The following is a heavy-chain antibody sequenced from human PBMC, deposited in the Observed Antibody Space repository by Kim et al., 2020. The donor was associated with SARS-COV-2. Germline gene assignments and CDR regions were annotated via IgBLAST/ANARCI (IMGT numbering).Heavy chain of an antibody. CDR3: TTSTSSSWEYYFDY. V-gene: IGHV3-15*01. D-gene: IGHD6-13*01. Sequence: AAPVKGSSTISRDNSKNTLYLQRNSLKTEDTAVYYCTTSTSSSWEYYFDYWGQGTLVTVSS. J-gene: IGHJ4*02.